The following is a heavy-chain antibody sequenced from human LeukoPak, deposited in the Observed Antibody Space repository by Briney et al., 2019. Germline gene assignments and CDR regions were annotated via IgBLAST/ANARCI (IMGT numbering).Heavy chain of an antibody. D-gene: IGHD2-2*01. J-gene: IGHJ5*02. CDR3: ARGGVDIVVVPAARYNWFDP. CDR2: INPNSGGT. Sequence: GASVKVSCKASGYTFTGYYMYWVRQAPGQGLEWMGWINPNSGGTNYAQKFQGRVTMTRDTSISTAYMELSRLRSDDTAVYYCARGGVDIVVVPAARYNWFDPWGQGTLVTVSS. CDR1: GYTFTGYY. V-gene: IGHV1-2*02.